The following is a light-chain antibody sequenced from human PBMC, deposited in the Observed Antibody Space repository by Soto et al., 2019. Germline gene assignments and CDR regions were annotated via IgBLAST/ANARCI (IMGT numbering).Light chain of an antibody. CDR1: QSLNDN. CDR2: RAS. CDR3: QQYQNWPLIT. Sequence: EIVMTQSPATLSVSPGERATLSCRASQSLNDNLAWYQQKPGQAPRLLIYRASTRATGVPARFSASGSGTEFTLTISSLQSEDFADYYCQQYQNWPLITFGQGTRLEIK. J-gene: IGKJ5*01. V-gene: IGKV3-15*01.